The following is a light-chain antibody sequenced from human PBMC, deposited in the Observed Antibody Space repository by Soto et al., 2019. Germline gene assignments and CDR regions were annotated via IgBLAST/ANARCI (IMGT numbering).Light chain of an antibody. CDR3: QQTRSYPST. Sequence: IQLTQSPSSLSASVGDRVTITCRASQGINNYLAWCQQKPVRAPQRLIYEASILQSGVPSRFSGSGSGTDFTITISSLQAEDFATYYCQQTRSYPSTFGGGTKVDIK. J-gene: IGKJ4*01. V-gene: IGKV1-9*01. CDR2: EAS. CDR1: QGINNY.